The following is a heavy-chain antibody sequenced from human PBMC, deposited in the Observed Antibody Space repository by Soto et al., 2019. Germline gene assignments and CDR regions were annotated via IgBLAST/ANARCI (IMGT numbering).Heavy chain of an antibody. CDR1: GGTFSSYA. CDR2: IIPIFGTA. D-gene: IGHD6-6*01. CDR3: ASQQLGPSYYYGMDV. J-gene: IGHJ6*02. V-gene: IGHV1-69*12. Sequence: QVQLVQSGAEVKKPGSSVKVSCKASGGTFSSYAISWVRQAPGQGLEWMGGIIPIFGTANYAQKFQGRVTITADEAXXTAYMELSSLRSEDTAVYYCASQQLGPSYYYGMDVWGQGTTVTVSS.